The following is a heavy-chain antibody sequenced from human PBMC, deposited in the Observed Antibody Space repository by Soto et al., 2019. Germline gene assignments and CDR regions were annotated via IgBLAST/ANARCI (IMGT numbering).Heavy chain of an antibody. J-gene: IGHJ6*02. Sequence: PSETLSLTCTVSGGSISSYYWGWIRQPPGKGLEWIGCIYYSGVTNYNPSIKSRVTISVDTPKNQLSLKLNSVTAADTAVYYCARVVVRVSGAKDQEYYYYYYGMDVWGQGTTVTVSS. CDR1: GGSISSYY. V-gene: IGHV4-59*01. CDR2: IYYSGVT. CDR3: ARVVVRVSGAKDQEYYYYYYGMDV. D-gene: IGHD3-10*01.